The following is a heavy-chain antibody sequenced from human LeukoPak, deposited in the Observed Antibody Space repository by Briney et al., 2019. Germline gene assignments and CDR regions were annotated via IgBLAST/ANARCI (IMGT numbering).Heavy chain of an antibody. CDR1: GASINGYY. CDR2: IYYSGST. Sequence: PSETLSLTCTVSGASINGYYWGWIRQPPGKGLEWIGSIYYSGSTYYNPSLKSRVTISVDTSKNQFSLKLSSVTAADTAVYYCARQYYYDSSGYLDYWGQGTLVTVSS. CDR3: ARQYYYDSSGYLDY. J-gene: IGHJ4*02. V-gene: IGHV4-39*01. D-gene: IGHD3-22*01.